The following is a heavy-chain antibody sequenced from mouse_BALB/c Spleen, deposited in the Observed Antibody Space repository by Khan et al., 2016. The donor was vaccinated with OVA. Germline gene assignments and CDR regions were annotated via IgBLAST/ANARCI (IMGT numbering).Heavy chain of an antibody. CDR1: GYTFTDYN. V-gene: IGHV1S29*02. CDR3: ESELGGNY. CDR2: IYPYNGGA. J-gene: IGHJ3*01. Sequence: EVQLQESGPELVKPAASVKISCKASGYTFTDYNMHWVKQSHGKSLEWIGYIYPYNGGAAYTQHFRNKATLTVDNSSSTAYMELRSLTSEDSAVYYCESELGGNYWGQGTLVTVSA. D-gene: IGHD4-1*01.